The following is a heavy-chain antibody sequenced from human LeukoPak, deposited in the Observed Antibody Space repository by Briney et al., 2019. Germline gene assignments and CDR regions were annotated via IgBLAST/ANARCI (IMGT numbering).Heavy chain of an antibody. D-gene: IGHD3-16*01. J-gene: IGHJ6*03. V-gene: IGHV4-34*01. CDR3: ARIRVGYYYYYYMDV. CDR1: GGSFSGYY. CDR2: INHSGST. Sequence: SETLSLTCAVYGGSFSGYYWSWIRQPPGKGLEWIGEINHSGSTNYNPSLKSRVTISGDTSKNQFSLKLSSVTAADTAVYYCARIRVGYYYYYYMDVWGKGTTVTVSS.